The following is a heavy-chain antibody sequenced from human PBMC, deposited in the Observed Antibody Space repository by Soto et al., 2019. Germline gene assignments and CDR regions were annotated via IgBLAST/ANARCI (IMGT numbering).Heavy chain of an antibody. J-gene: IGHJ4*02. CDR1: GFTFSSYA. Sequence: GESLKISCAASGFTFSSYAMSWVRQAPGKGLEWVSAISGSGGSTYYADSVKGRFTISRDNSKNTLYLQMNSLRAEDTAVYYCAKDGILTGYYTPFDYWGQGTLVTVSS. D-gene: IGHD3-9*01. V-gene: IGHV3-23*01. CDR3: AKDGILTGYYTPFDY. CDR2: ISGSGGST.